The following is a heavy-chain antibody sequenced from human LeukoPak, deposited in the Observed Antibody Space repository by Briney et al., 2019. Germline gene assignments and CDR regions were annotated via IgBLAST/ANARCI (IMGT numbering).Heavy chain of an antibody. D-gene: IGHD2-15*01. CDR1: GFTFTEYS. J-gene: IGHJ6*04. V-gene: IGHV3-48*04. CDR3: ARVRGPTLKTCYMDV. CDR2: ISDISDGSSTI. Sequence: PGGSLRLSCAASGFTFTEYSIIWVRQAPGKGLEWVSFISDISDGSSTIHYADSEKGRFTISRDNAERSVYLQMNSLRADDTAVYYCARVRGPTLKTCYMDVWGTGTTVTVSS.